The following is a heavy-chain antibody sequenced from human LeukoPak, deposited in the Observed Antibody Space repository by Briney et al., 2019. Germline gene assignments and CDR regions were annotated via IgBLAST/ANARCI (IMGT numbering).Heavy chain of an antibody. Sequence: GGSLRLSCAASGATFSSYNMNWVRQAPGKGLEWVSSITSSSSYIYYADSVKGRFTISGDNTKNSLYLQMNSLRAEDTAVYYCARGAVSYSSGWYANWYLDLWGRGTLVTVSS. CDR2: ITSSSSYI. CDR3: ARGAVSYSSGWYANWYLDL. J-gene: IGHJ2*01. D-gene: IGHD6-19*01. V-gene: IGHV3-21*01. CDR1: GATFSSYN.